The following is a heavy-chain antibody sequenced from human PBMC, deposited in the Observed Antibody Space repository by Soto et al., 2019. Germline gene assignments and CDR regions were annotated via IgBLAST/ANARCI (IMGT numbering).Heavy chain of an antibody. CDR2: ISDGGVST. CDR1: GFSFSSDA. V-gene: IGHV3-23*01. D-gene: IGHD3-22*01. CDR3: AKEDRTYNYDT. Sequence: EVQLLESGGGLVQPGGSLRLSCAASGFSFSSDAMSWVRQAPGKGLEWVSTISDGGVSTYYADSVKGRFTISRDNSKNTLYLQMNSLRAEDTAVYYCAKEDRTYNYDTWGQGTLVTVSS. J-gene: IGHJ5*02.